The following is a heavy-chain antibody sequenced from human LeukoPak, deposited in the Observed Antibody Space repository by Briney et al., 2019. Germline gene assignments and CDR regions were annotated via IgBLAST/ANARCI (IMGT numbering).Heavy chain of an antibody. CDR2: MHYIAST. V-gene: IGHV4-59*01. D-gene: IGHD7-27*01. J-gene: IGHJ4*02. Sequence: SETLSLTCTVSGGSISSYYWSWMRQPPGKGLEWIGYMHYIASTNYNPSLKSRVSISLDTPKNQFSLRLSSVTAADTAVYYCARVDANWGFIDYWGQGTLVTVSS. CDR3: ARVDANWGFIDY. CDR1: GGSISSYY.